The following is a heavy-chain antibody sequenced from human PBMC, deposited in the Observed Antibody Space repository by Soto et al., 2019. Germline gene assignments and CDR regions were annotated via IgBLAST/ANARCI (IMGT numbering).Heavy chain of an antibody. CDR2: IYYNGNT. J-gene: IGHJ4*02. V-gene: IGHV4-61*08. Sequence: PSETLSLTCTIPGGSVSSGGYFWSWIRQPPGKGLEWIGYIYYNGNTNFNPSLTSRVTISVDTSKPQFSLKLSPVTAADPAVYYCSRIYYYDSSPLLLWGQGTLVTVS. CDR3: SRIYYYDSSPLLL. CDR1: GGSVSSGGYF. D-gene: IGHD3-22*01.